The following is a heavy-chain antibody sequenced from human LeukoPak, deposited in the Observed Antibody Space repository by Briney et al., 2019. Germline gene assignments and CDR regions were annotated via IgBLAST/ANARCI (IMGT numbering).Heavy chain of an antibody. J-gene: IGHJ4*02. Sequence: GGSLRLSCAASGFTFSSYEMNWVRQAPGKGLEWVSYISSSGSTIYYADSVKGRFTISRDNAKNSLYLQTNSLRAEDTAVYYCARGGEYSSSSCFDYWGQGTLVTVSS. V-gene: IGHV3-48*03. CDR3: ARGGEYSSSSCFDY. CDR1: GFTFSSYE. D-gene: IGHD6-6*01. CDR2: ISSSGSTI.